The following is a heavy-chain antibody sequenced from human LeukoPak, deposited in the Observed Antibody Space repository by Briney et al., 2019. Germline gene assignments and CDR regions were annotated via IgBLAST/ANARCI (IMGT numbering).Heavy chain of an antibody. D-gene: IGHD2-2*01. Sequence: PSETLSLTCAVSGGSISSGGYSWSWIRQPPEKGLEWIGYIYHSGSTYYNPSLKSRVTISVDRSKNQFSLKLSSVTAADTAVYYCARGSSTSDYYYYGMDVWGQGTTVTVSS. V-gene: IGHV4-30-2*01. CDR3: ARGSSTSDYYYYGMDV. CDR1: GGSISSGGYS. CDR2: IYHSGST. J-gene: IGHJ6*02.